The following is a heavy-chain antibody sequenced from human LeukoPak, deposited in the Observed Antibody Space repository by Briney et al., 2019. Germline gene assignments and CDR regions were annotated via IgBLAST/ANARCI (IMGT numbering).Heavy chain of an antibody. CDR3: ARERVAATRRSDFEY. Sequence: SQTLSLTCAVSGRSISSCGYSWSWLRQPPGTGLESIVYIYHSASTYSNPSLKSLVTISVDRSKNQFSLMMSSVTAADTAVYYCARERVAATRRSDFEYWGQGTLVTVSS. CDR1: GRSISSCGYS. J-gene: IGHJ4*02. CDR2: IYHSAST. D-gene: IGHD2-15*01. V-gene: IGHV4-30-2*01.